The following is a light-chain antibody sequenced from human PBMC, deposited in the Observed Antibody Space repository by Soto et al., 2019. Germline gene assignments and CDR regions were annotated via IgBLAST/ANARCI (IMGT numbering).Light chain of an antibody. Sequence: EIVMTQSPATLSLSPGERATLSCRASQRITTVAWYQQKPGQAPRLLIYGASTRATGIPARFSGSGSGTEFTLTISSLQSEDCAVYYCQQYNNWPKTFGQGTKVDIK. CDR2: GAS. CDR1: QRITT. CDR3: QQYNNWPKT. J-gene: IGKJ1*01. V-gene: IGKV3-15*01.